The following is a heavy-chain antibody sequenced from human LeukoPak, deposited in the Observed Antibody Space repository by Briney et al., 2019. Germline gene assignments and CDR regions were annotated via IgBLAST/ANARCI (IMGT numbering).Heavy chain of an antibody. CDR1: GFTVSSNY. CDR3: AKDAVLLWFGEFYYPDY. V-gene: IGHV3-53*01. D-gene: IGHD3-10*01. J-gene: IGHJ4*02. CDR2: IYSGGST. Sequence: GGSLRLSCAASGFTVSSNYMSWVRQAPGKGLEWVSVIYSGGSTYYADSVKGRFTISRDNSKNTLYLQMNSLRAEDTAVYYCAKDAVLLWFGEFYYPDYWGQGTLVTVSS.